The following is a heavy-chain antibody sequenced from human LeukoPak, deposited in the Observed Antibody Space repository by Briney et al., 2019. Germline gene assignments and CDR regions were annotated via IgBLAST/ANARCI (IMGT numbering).Heavy chain of an antibody. D-gene: IGHD3-10*01. J-gene: IGHJ4*02. Sequence: PSETLSLTCTVPGGSISSGGYYWSWIRQHPGKGLEWIGHIYYSGSIYYNPSLKSRVTISKDTSKNQFSLKVSSVTAADTAVYYCARESYFGESSFDYWGQGTLVTVSS. V-gene: IGHV4-31*03. CDR1: GGSISSGGYY. CDR2: IYYSGSI. CDR3: ARESYFGESSFDY.